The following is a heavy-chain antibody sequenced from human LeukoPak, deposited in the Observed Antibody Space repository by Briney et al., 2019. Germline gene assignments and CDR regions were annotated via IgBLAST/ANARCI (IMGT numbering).Heavy chain of an antibody. Sequence: GGSLRLSCAASGFTVSSNYMSWVRQAPGKGLEWVSVIYSGGSTYYADSVKGRFTISRDNSKNTLYLQMNSLRAEDTAVYYCAKDWGEYYDSSGYYPLDYWGQGTLVTVSS. CDR3: AKDWGEYYDSSGYYPLDY. CDR2: IYSGGST. J-gene: IGHJ4*02. CDR1: GFTVSSNY. D-gene: IGHD3-22*01. V-gene: IGHV3-66*01.